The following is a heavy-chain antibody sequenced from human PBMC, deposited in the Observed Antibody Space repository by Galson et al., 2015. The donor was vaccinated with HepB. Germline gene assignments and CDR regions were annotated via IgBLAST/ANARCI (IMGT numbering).Heavy chain of an antibody. CDR3: ARSLGYGEAYDACDI. D-gene: IGHD3-10*01. Sequence: SLRLSCAASGFTFDDYAMHWVRQAPGKGLEWVSGIRWNSGGIAYADSVKGRFTISRDNAKNSLYLQMNSLRAEDTAFYYCARSLGYGEAYDACDIWGQETVVSVSS. CDR2: IRWNSGGI. V-gene: IGHV3-9*01. CDR1: GFTFDDYA. J-gene: IGHJ3*02.